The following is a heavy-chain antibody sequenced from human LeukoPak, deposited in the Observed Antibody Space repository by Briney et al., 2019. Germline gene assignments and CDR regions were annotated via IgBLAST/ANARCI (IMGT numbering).Heavy chain of an antibody. CDR2: INPNSGGT. D-gene: IGHD3-10*01. J-gene: IGHJ4*02. CDR3: ARAYGSGSSYHPDY. V-gene: IGHV1-2*02. Sequence: ASVKVSCTASGYSVTAYYIHWVRQAPGQGLEYMGWINPNSGGTNSSQRFQDRVTLTRDTSISTAFMELTSLTSDDTAVYYCARAYGSGSSYHPDYWGQGTLVTVSS. CDR1: GYSVTAYY.